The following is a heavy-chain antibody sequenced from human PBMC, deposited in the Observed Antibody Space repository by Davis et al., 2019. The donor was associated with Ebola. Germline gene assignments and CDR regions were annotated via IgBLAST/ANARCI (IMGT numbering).Heavy chain of an antibody. CDR1: GYIFTDYY. D-gene: IGHD4-11*01. CDR3: ARVETTVTTMDV. V-gene: IGHV1-46*01. Sequence: ASVKVSCKASGYIFTDYYLHWVRQAPGQGLEWMGIINPSGGSTSYAQKFQGRVTMTRDTSTSTVYMELSSLRSDDTAVYYCARVETTVTTMDVWGQGTTVTVSS. J-gene: IGHJ6*02. CDR2: INPSGGST.